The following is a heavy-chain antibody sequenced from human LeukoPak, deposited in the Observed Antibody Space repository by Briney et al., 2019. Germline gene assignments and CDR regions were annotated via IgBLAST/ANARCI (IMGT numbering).Heavy chain of an antibody. CDR2: IYIDGNT. J-gene: IGHJ4*02. CDR3: ARGDGYNFFDS. V-gene: IGHV3-66*01. Sequence: GSLRPSCAASGFTFSSYDMSWVRQAPGEGLEWGSVIYIDGNTYYPHTVRGRFTISRDNSKNPVYLQMNSVRAEDTAVYYCARGDGYNFFDSWGEGTLVIVSS. D-gene: IGHD5-24*01. CDR1: GFTFSSYD.